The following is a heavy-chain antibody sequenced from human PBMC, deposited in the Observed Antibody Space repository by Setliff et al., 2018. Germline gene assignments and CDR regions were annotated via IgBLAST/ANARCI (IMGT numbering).Heavy chain of an antibody. Sequence: SETLSLTCAVSGFSISSGYYWGWIRQPPGKGLEWIVNIHHSGKAYYNPSLKSRVTMSVDTSKNHVSLKLSSVTAADTAVYYCARGPSPTVTPSRLIYFYHMDVWGTGTTVTVSS. V-gene: IGHV4-38-2*01. J-gene: IGHJ6*03. CDR3: ARGPSPTVTPSRLIYFYHMDV. CDR1: GFSISSGYY. D-gene: IGHD4-17*01. CDR2: IHHSGKA.